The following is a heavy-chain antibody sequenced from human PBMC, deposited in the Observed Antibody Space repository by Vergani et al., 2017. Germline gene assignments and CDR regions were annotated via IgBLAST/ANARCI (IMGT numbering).Heavy chain of an antibody. CDR1: GDAISRDTYS. Sequence: QVQLQESGPGLVKASQTLSLTCTLSGDAISRDTYSWNWVRQPPGKPLEWIGSVYYSGTTYYNPSLGGRVTMSIDKSKNQFSLPLTSVTAADSAFYFCARGQTGYSRDWSTYFFYMDVWGKGTTVTVSS. CDR2: VYYSGTT. D-gene: IGHD3/OR15-3a*01. CDR3: ARGQTGYSRDWSTYFFYMDV. J-gene: IGHJ6*03. V-gene: IGHV4-30-4*07.